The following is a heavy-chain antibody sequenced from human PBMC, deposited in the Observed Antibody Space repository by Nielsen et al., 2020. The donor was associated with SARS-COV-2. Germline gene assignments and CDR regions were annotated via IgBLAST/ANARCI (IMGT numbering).Heavy chain of an antibody. D-gene: IGHD3-16*02. CDR1: GYTFTSYA. CDR2: INAGNGNT. CDR3: ARDRDMITFGGVIATSSGEIDY. Sequence: ASVKVSCKASGYTFTSYAMHWVRQAPGQRLEWMGWINAGNGNTKYSQKFQGRVTITRDTSASTAYMELSSLRSEDTAVYYCARDRDMITFGGVIATSSGEIDYWGQGTLVTVSS. J-gene: IGHJ4*02. V-gene: IGHV1-3*01.